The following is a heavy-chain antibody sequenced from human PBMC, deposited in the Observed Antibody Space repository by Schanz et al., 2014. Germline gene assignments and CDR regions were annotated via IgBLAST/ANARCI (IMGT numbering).Heavy chain of an antibody. D-gene: IGHD3-10*01. V-gene: IGHV3-30*04. CDR2: ISYDGSNQ. CDR3: ARVGRDYINSSVLDSLHY. CDR1: GFTVRSYA. Sequence: QVQLVESGGCVVQPGRSLRLSCAASGFTVRSYAMHWVRQAPGKGLEWVAAISYDGSNQYYTDSVKGRFTVSRDNSKNTVYLQMNNLRPEDTAMYFCARVGRDYINSSVLDSLHYWGQGSLVTVSS. J-gene: IGHJ4*02.